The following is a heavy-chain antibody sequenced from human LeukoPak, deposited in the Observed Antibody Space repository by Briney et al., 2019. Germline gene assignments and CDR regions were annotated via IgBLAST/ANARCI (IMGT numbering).Heavy chain of an antibody. CDR3: ARAVRVTMVRGVPPYYFDY. Sequence: SETLSLTCTVSGGSTSSYYWSWIRQPPGKGLEWIGYIYYSGSTNYNPSLKSRVTISVDTSKNQFSLKLSSVTAADTAVYYCARAVRVTMVRGVPPYYFDYWGQGTLVTVSS. V-gene: IGHV4-59*01. D-gene: IGHD3-10*01. CDR1: GGSTSSYY. CDR2: IYYSGST. J-gene: IGHJ4*02.